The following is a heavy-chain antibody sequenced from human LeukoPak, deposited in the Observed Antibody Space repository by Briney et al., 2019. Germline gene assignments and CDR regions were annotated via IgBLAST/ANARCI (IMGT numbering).Heavy chain of an antibody. D-gene: IGHD3-22*01. Sequence: ASVKVSCKASGYTLTGYYIHWVRQAPGQGLEWMGWISPNSGGTNYAQKFQGRVTMTRDTSISTAYMELSRLTPDDTAVYYCARDYYDSSGYSGQYNWFAPWGQGTLVTVSS. CDR3: ARDYYDSSGYSGQYNWFAP. V-gene: IGHV1-2*02. CDR1: GYTLTGYY. CDR2: ISPNSGGT. J-gene: IGHJ5*02.